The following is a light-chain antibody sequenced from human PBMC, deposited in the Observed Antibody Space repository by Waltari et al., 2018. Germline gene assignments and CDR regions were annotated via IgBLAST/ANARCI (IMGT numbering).Light chain of an antibody. CDR1: NSDVGGYNY. J-gene: IGLJ3*02. Sequence: QSALTQPRSVSGSPGQSVTIPCTGTNSDVGGYNYVSWYQQYPGKAPKFMIYDVSKRPSGVPDRFSGSKSGNTASLTISGLQAEDEADYYCCSYAGTYTWVFGGGTKLTVL. CDR2: DVS. V-gene: IGLV2-11*01. CDR3: CSYAGTYTWV.